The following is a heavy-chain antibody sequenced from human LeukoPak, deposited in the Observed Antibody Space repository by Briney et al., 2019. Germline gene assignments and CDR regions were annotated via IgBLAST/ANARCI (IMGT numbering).Heavy chain of an antibody. CDR3: VLVTGMAAAGPDY. CDR2: IIPIFGTA. J-gene: IGHJ4*02. CDR1: GGTFSSYA. Sequence: SVKVSCKASGGTFSSYAISWVRQAPGQGLEWVGGIIPIFGTANYAQKFQGRVTITADESTSTAYMELSSLRSEDTAVYYCVLVTGMAAAGPDYWGQGTLVTVSS. D-gene: IGHD6-13*01. V-gene: IGHV1-69*13.